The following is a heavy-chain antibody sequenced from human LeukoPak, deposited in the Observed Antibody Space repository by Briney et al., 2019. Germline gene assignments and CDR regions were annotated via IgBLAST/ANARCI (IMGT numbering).Heavy chain of an antibody. CDR3: ARAGYRGYDSDALDV. J-gene: IGHJ3*01. V-gene: IGHV1-8*01. CDR1: GYTFDDYD. Sequence: ASVKVSCKASGYTFDDYDINWVRQVPGQGLEWLGWMNGRSGNTGYTEKLEGRLSITRDTSTTTAYLEVTGLTSEDTAMYFCARAGYRGYDSDALDVWGQGTLVTVSS. CDR2: MNGRSGNT. D-gene: IGHD5-12*01.